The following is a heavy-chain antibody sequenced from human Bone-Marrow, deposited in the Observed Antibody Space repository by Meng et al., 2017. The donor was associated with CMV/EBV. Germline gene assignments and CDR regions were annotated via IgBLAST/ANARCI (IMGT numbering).Heavy chain of an antibody. CDR2: IYSDGST. D-gene: IGHD6-19*01. J-gene: IGHJ4*02. CDR1: EFTVNSKY. V-gene: IGHV3-66*01. Sequence: VRVVASGGGLGQPGGSRKLYCAASEFTVNSKYMSWLRQTPGKGLEWLSVIYSDGSTYYADSVKGRFIISRDNSRNTVYLQMNSLRVEDTGVYYCSTIEVYSSGWTPFRYWGQGTLVTVSS. CDR3: STIEVYSSGWTPFRY.